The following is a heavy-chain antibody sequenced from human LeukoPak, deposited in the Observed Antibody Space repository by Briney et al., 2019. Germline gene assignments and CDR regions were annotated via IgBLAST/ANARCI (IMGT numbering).Heavy chain of an antibody. CDR3: ARERQWLVRNRQRGGLDS. CDR2: INPNSGGT. D-gene: IGHD6-19*01. Sequence: ASVTVSCKASGYTFTGYYMNWVRQAPGQGLEWMGWINPNSGGTNFAQQFQGRVTMTRDTSISTAYMELSRLKSDDTAVYYCARERQWLVRNRQRGGLDSWGQGTLVTVSS. V-gene: IGHV1-2*02. CDR1: GYTFTGYY. J-gene: IGHJ4*02.